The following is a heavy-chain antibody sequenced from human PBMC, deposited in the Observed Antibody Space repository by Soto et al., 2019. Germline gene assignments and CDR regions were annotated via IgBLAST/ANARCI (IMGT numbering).Heavy chain of an antibody. V-gene: IGHV4-34*01. CDR1: GGSFSGYY. CDR3: ARGGSGRFLEWLLYHYGMDV. CDR2: INHSGST. J-gene: IGHJ6*02. D-gene: IGHD3-3*01. Sequence: SETLSLTCAVYGGSFSGYYWSWIRQPPGKGLEWIGEINHSGSTNYNPSLKSRVTISVDTSKNQFSLKLSSVTAADTAVYYCARGGSGRFLEWLLYHYGMDVWGQGTTVT.